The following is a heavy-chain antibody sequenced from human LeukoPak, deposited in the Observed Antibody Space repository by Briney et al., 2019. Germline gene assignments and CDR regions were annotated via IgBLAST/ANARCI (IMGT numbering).Heavy chain of an antibody. D-gene: IGHD3-10*01. CDR3: LRVRGAIGGGRPLDY. V-gene: IGHV1-2*02. CDR1: GYTFIAYY. CDR2: INPNSGGT. Sequence: GASVKVSCKASGYTFIAYYMHWVRQAPGQGLEWMGWINPNSGGTNYAQKFQGRVTMTRDTSISTAYMELSRLRSDDTAVYYCLRVRGAIGGGRPLDYWGQGTLVTVSS. J-gene: IGHJ4*02.